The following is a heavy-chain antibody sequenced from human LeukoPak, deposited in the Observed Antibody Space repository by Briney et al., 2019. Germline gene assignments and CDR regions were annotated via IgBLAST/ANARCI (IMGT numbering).Heavy chain of an antibody. CDR1: GYTFTGYY. CDR3: ARVRPCTTATCYRWFDP. D-gene: IGHD2-2*01. V-gene: IGHV1-2*02. CDR2: INPNSGGT. J-gene: IGHJ5*02. Sequence: APVKVSCKASGYTFTGYYMHWVRQAPGQGLEWMGWINPNSGGTNYAQKFQGRVTMTRDTSISTAYMELSRLRSDDTAMYYCARVRPCTTATCYRWFDPWGQGTLVTVSS.